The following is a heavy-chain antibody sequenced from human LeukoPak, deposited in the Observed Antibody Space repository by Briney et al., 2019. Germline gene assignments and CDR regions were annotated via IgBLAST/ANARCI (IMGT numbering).Heavy chain of an antibody. Sequence: GGSLRLSCAASGFTFSSYAMIWVRQAPGKRLEWVSAISGSGGSTYYADSVKGRFTISRDNSKNTLYLQMNSLRAEDTAVYYCAKPESGYYSYFDYWGQGTLVTVSS. CDR3: AKPESGYYSYFDY. CDR1: GFTFSSYA. D-gene: IGHD3-3*01. J-gene: IGHJ4*02. CDR2: ISGSGGST. V-gene: IGHV3-23*01.